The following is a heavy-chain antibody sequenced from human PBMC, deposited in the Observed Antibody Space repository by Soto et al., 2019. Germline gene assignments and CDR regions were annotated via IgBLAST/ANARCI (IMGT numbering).Heavy chain of an antibody. J-gene: IGHJ6*02. D-gene: IGHD7-27*01. CDR1: GFTFSSYA. Sequence: PGGSLRLSCAAAGFTFSSYAMNWFRRAPGQVLQWNTDISGRGGHKYYADSVKGWITIPRDNPKNTLYVQMNSLRAEHTAVYYCAKANGAGDTVMNYGMDVWDQQTTVTISS. CDR2: ISGRGGHK. V-gene: IGHV3-23*01. CDR3: AKANGAGDTVMNYGMDV.